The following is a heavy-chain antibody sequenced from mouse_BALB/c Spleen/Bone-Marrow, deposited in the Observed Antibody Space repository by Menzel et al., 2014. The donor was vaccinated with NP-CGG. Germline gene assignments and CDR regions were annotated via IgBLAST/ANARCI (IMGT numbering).Heavy chain of an antibody. Sequence: EVQGVESGAELVKPGASVKLSCTASGFNIKDTYMHWVKQRPEQGLEWIGRIDPANGNTKYDPKFQGKATITADTSSNTAYLQLSSLTSEDTAVYYCARYRLRTYFDYWGQGTTPTVSS. CDR2: IDPANGNT. D-gene: IGHD2-14*01. CDR3: ARYRLRTYFDY. V-gene: IGHV14-3*02. CDR1: GFNIKDTY. J-gene: IGHJ2*01.